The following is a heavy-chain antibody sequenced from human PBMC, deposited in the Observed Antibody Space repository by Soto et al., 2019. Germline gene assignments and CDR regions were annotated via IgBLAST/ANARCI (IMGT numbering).Heavy chain of an antibody. J-gene: IGHJ5*02. D-gene: IGHD6-19*01. Sequence: ASVKVSCKASGYTFTGYYMHWVRQAPGQGLEWMGWINPNSGGTNYAQKFQGRVTMTRDTSISTAYMELSRLRSDDTAVYYCARDYNYSSGRGFDPWGQGTLVTVS. V-gene: IGHV1-2*02. CDR3: ARDYNYSSGRGFDP. CDR2: INPNSGGT. CDR1: GYTFTGYY.